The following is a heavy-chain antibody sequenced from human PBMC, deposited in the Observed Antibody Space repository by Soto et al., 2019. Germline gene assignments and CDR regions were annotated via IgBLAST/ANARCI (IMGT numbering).Heavy chain of an antibody. V-gene: IGHV1-69*01. CDR3: ARDKGYCSRTSCSYGMDV. D-gene: IGHD2-2*01. CDR2: IIPIFGTA. J-gene: IGHJ6*02. Sequence: QVQLVQSGAEVKQPGSSVKVSCKASGGTFSSYAISWVRQAPGQGLEWMGGIIPIFGTANYAQKFQGRVTITADEPTSTAYMELSSLRSEDTAVYYCARDKGYCSRTSCSYGMDVWGQGTTVTVSS. CDR1: GGTFSSYA.